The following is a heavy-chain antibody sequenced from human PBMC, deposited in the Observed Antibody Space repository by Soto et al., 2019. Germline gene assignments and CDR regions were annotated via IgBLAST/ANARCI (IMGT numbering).Heavy chain of an antibody. Sequence: QPFSPTCSISGASFSNNIAAWDCIRQSPSRGLEWLGRTYYRSKWYNDYAVSVKSRIIINPDTSKNQFSLQLNSVTPEDTAVYYCARERYGDYGRGTFDIWGQGTMVTVSS. J-gene: IGHJ3*02. CDR1: GASFSNNIAA. CDR2: TYYRSKWYN. CDR3: ARERYGDYGRGTFDI. V-gene: IGHV6-1*01. D-gene: IGHD4-17*01.